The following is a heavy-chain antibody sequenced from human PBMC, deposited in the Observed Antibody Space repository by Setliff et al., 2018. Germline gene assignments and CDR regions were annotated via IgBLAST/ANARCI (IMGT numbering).Heavy chain of an antibody. D-gene: IGHD1-26*01. CDR2: VSGGGTVK. V-gene: IGHV3-23*01. J-gene: IGHJ3*02. CDR1: GFSFTDYS. Sequence: GGSLRLSCEGSGFSFTDYSMNWVRQAPGKRLEWVSGVSGGGTVKHYAESVKGRFTISRDNSKNTLYLDMKRLRVEDTAIYSCAKVQRRGWYSYFEDAFDIWGQGTVVTVS. CDR3: AKVQRRGWYSYFEDAFDI.